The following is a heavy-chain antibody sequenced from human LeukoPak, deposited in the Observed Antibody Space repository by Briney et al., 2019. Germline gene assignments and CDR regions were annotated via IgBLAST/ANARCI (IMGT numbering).Heavy chain of an antibody. CDR3: VRGNKTQFAY. V-gene: IGHV3-7*01. Sequence: PGGSLRLFCAASGFTFSSYWMSWVRQAPGKGLEWVANIKQDGSEKYYVDSVKGRFTISRDNATNSLYLQMNSLRAEDTALYYCVRGNKTQFAYWGQGTLVTVSS. J-gene: IGHJ4*02. CDR1: GFTFSSYW. CDR2: IKQDGSEK.